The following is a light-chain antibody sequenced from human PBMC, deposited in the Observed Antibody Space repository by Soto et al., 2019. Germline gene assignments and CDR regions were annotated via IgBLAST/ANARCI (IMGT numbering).Light chain of an antibody. J-gene: IGLJ1*01. Sequence: QSVLNQPASVSGSPGQSITISCTGTSSDVGGYNYVSWYQQHPGKAPKLMIYDVSDRPSGVSNRFSASKSGNTASLTISGLQAEDEADYYCCSYTSSSTPWVFGNGTKVTVL. CDR3: CSYTSSSTPWV. V-gene: IGLV2-14*03. CDR2: DVS. CDR1: SSDVGGYNY.